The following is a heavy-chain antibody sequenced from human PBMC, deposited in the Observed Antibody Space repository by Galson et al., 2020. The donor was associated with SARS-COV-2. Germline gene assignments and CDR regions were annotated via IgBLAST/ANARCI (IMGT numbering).Heavy chain of an antibody. Sequence: ETSETLSLTCTVSGGSISSGDYYWSWIRQPPGKGLEWIGYIYYSGSTYYNPSLKSRVTISVDTSKNQFSLKLSSVTAADTAVYYCARVFLGYCSGGSCYSGSVRWFDPWGQGTLVTVSS. D-gene: IGHD2-15*01. CDR1: GGSISSGDYY. J-gene: IGHJ5*02. CDR2: IYYSGST. CDR3: ARVFLGYCSGGSCYSGSVRWFDP. V-gene: IGHV4-30-4*01.